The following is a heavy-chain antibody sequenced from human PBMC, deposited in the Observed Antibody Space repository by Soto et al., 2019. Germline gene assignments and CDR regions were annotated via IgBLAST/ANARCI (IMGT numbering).Heavy chain of an antibody. CDR1: GGSISSGGYY. CDR2: IYYSGST. D-gene: IGHD5-12*01. V-gene: IGHV4-31*03. Sequence: QVQLQESGPGLVKPSQTLSLTCTVSGGSISSGGYYWSWIRQHPGKGLEWIGYIYYSGSTYYNPSLKGRVTISVDQSRIPFTLKLSSVTAADTAGYYCARDQHGPWRVVAKIGTDPFDIWGQGTMVTVSS. J-gene: IGHJ3*02. CDR3: ARDQHGPWRVVAKIGTDPFDI.